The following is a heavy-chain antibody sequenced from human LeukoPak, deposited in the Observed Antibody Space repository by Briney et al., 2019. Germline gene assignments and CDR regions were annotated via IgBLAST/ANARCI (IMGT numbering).Heavy chain of an antibody. CDR1: GGSFSGYY. Sequence: PSETLSLTCAVYGGSFSGYYWSWIRQPPGKGLEWIGEINHSGSTNYNPSLKSRVTISVDTSKNQFSLKLSSVTAADTAVYYCARGGGGIAADWGQGTLVTVSS. J-gene: IGHJ4*02. CDR2: INHSGST. V-gene: IGHV4-34*01. D-gene: IGHD6-13*01. CDR3: ARGGGGIAAD.